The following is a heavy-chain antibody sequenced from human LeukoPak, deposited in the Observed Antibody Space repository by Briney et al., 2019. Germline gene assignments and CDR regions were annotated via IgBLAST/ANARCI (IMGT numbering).Heavy chain of an antibody. D-gene: IGHD3-9*01. V-gene: IGHV3-23*01. CDR3: AKWGDYDILTGYYDSDY. CDR2: IVGSGSST. Sequence: GGSLRLSCAASGFTFSNYAMSWVRQAPGKGLEWVSAIVGSGSSTYYADSMKGRFTISRDNSKNTLYLQLNRLRAEDTAVYYCAKWGDYDILTGYYDSDYWGQGTLVTVSS. J-gene: IGHJ4*02. CDR1: GFTFSNYA.